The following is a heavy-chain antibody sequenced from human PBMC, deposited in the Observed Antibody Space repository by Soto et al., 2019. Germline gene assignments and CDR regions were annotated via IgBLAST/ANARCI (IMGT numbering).Heavy chain of an antibody. CDR1: GYTFTSYA. D-gene: IGHD3-3*01. CDR3: ATGYDFWSGYPRYYGMDV. V-gene: IGHV1-3*01. CDR2: INAGNGNT. Sequence: ASMKVSCKASGYTFTSYAMNWVRQAPGQRLEWMGWINAGNGNTKYSQKFQGRVTITRDTSASTAYMELSSLRSEDTAVYYCATGYDFWSGYPRYYGMDVWGQGTKVTVSS. J-gene: IGHJ6*02.